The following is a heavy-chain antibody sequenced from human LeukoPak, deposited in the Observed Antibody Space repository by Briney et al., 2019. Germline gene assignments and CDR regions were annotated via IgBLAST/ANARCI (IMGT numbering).Heavy chain of an antibody. V-gene: IGHV3-7*01. Sequence: GGSLRLSCAASGFTFSSYWMSWVRQAPGKGLEWVANIKQDGSERFYVDSVKGRFTISRDNAKNSLYLRMNSLRADDTAVYYCAITYYDFWSGYLGNSWGQGTLVTVSS. D-gene: IGHD3-3*01. CDR3: AITYYDFWSGYLGNS. CDR2: IKQDGSER. J-gene: IGHJ5*02. CDR1: GFTFSSYW.